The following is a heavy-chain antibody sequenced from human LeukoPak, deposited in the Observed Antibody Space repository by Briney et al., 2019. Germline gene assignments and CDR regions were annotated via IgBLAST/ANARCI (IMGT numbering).Heavy chain of an antibody. Sequence: PGGSLRLSCAASGFTFSSYAMSWVRQAPGKGLEWVSGNSGSGDNTYYADSVKGRFTISRDNSKNTPYVQVNSLGTEDTAAYYCAKGSYYDSSGSFYFDYWGQGTLVTVSS. V-gene: IGHV3-23*01. J-gene: IGHJ4*02. CDR2: NSGSGDNT. CDR1: GFTFSSYA. D-gene: IGHD3-22*01. CDR3: AKGSYYDSSGSFYFDY.